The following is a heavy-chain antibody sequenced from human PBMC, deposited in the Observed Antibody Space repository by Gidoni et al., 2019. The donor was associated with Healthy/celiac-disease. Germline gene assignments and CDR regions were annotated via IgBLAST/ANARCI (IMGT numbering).Heavy chain of an antibody. D-gene: IGHD5-18*01. CDR2: IKEDGSEK. Sequence: EVQLVEPGGGLVQPGGSLRLSCAASGFTFSSSWLRWVRQAPGKGLEWVDNIKEDGSEKYYVDSVKGRFTISRDNAKNSLYLQMNSLRAEDTAVYYCARETAMVAFDIWGQGTMVTVSS. J-gene: IGHJ3*02. V-gene: IGHV3-7*01. CDR3: ARETAMVAFDI. CDR1: GFTFSSSW.